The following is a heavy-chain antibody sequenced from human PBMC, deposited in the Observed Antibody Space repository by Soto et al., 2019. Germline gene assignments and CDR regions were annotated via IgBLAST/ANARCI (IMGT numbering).Heavy chain of an antibody. CDR2: IYYSGST. Sequence: SETLSLTCTVSGGSISSGGYYWSWIRQHPGRGLEWIGYIYYSGSTYYNPSLKSRVTISVDTSKNQFSLNLTSVTAADTAVYYCARGGPRYCSRSSRSLLDYWGQGTLVTVSS. CDR3: ARGGPRYCSRSSRSLLDY. V-gene: IGHV4-31*03. D-gene: IGHD2-2*01. CDR1: GGSISSGGYY. J-gene: IGHJ4*02.